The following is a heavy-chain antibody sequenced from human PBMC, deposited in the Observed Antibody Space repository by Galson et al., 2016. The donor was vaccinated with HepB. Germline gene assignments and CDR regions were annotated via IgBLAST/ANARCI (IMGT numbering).Heavy chain of an antibody. CDR2: FDPEDVET. CDR1: GYTLTELS. Sequence: SVKVSCKVSGYTLTELSMHWVRQAPGKGLEWMGGFDPEDVETIYAQKFQGRVTMTEDTSTDPAYMELSSLRSEDTAVYYCATHSGGTYYTYYGMDVWGQGTTVTVSS. D-gene: IGHD1-26*01. CDR3: ATHSGGTYYTYYGMDV. V-gene: IGHV1-24*01. J-gene: IGHJ6*02.